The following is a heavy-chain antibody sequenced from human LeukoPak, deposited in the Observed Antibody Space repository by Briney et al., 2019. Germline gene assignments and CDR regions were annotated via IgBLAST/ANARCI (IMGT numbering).Heavy chain of an antibody. CDR2: IYYSGST. CDR1: GGSISSSSYY. Sequence: PSETLSLTCTVSGGSISSSSYYWGWIRQPPGKGLEWIGSIYYSGSTYYNPSLKSRVTISVDTSKNQFSLKLSSVTAADTAVYYCARHILGYCSSTSCLPRSNWFDPWGQGTLVTVSS. J-gene: IGHJ5*02. CDR3: ARHILGYCSSTSCLPRSNWFDP. V-gene: IGHV4-39*01. D-gene: IGHD2-2*01.